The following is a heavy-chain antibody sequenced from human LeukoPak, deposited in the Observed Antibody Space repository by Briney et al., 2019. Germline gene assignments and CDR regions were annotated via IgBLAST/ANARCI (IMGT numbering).Heavy chain of an antibody. J-gene: IGHJ4*02. D-gene: IGHD3-3*01. CDR1: GGSFSGYY. V-gene: IGHV4-34*01. CDR2: INHSGST. CDR3: ARPYDFWSGYYTGEGYFDY. Sequence: ASETLSLTCAVYGGSFSGYYWSWIRQPPGKGLEWIGEINHSGSTNYNPSLKSRVTISVDTSKNQFSLKLSSVTAADTAVYYCARPYDFWSGYYTGEGYFDYWGQGTLVTVSS.